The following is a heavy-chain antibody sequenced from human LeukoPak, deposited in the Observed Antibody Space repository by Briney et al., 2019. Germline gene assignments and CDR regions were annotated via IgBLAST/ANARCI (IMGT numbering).Heavy chain of an antibody. CDR3: AKSQVTVAATRFDY. V-gene: IGHV3-48*01. CDR2: ISTSGTTM. Sequence: GGSLRLSCAASGFIFNICSMNWVRRAPGKGLEWISYISTSGTTMYYTDSVKGRFTISRDNSKSTLYLQMNSLRAEDTAVYYCAKSQVTVAATRFDYWGQGTLVTVSS. CDR1: GFIFNICS. J-gene: IGHJ4*02. D-gene: IGHD2-15*01.